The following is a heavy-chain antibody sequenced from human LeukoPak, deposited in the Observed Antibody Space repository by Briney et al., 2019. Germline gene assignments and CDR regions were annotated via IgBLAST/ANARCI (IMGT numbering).Heavy chain of an antibody. CDR3: ARGPLTGYSYELGY. CDR1: GYTFTSYD. D-gene: IGHD5-18*01. CDR2: INPNSGGT. J-gene: IGHJ4*02. V-gene: IGHV1-2*06. Sequence: GASVKVSCKASGYTFTSYDINWVRQAPGQGLEWMGRINPNSGGTNYAQKFQGGVTMTRDTSISTAYMELSRLRSDDTAVYYCARGPLTGYSYELGYWGQGTLVTVSS.